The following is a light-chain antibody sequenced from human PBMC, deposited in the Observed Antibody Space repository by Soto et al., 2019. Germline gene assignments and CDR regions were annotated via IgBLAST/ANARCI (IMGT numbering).Light chain of an antibody. CDR1: SSDVGGYNY. V-gene: IGLV2-14*01. CDR2: DVT. Sequence: QSALTQPASVSGSPGQSITISCTGTSSDVGGYNYVSWYQQHPVKAPKLMIYDVTNRPSGVSDRFSGSKSGNTASLTISGRQADDEADYYCSSYTSSSSPYVFGTGTKVTVL. J-gene: IGLJ1*01. CDR3: SSYTSSSSPYV.